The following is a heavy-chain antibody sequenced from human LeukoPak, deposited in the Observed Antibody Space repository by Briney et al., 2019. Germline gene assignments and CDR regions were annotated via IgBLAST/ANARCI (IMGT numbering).Heavy chain of an antibody. CDR3: AKNTAMGLYYYYGMDV. V-gene: IGHV1-2*02. CDR1: GYTFTGYY. CDR2: INPNSGGT. J-gene: IGHJ6*02. D-gene: IGHD5-18*01. Sequence: GASVKVSCKASGYTFTGYYMHWVRQAPGQGLEWMGWINPNSGGTNYAQKFQGRVTMTRDTSITTAYMELSRLRSDDTAVYYCAKNTAMGLYYYYGMDVWGQGTTVTVSS.